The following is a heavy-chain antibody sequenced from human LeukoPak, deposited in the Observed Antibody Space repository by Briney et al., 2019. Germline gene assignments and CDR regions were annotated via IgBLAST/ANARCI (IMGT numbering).Heavy chain of an antibody. CDR1: GFTFSSYS. D-gene: IGHD1-26*01. Sequence: TGGSLRLSCAASGFTFSSYSMNWVRQAPGKGLEWVSSISSSSSYIYYADSVKGRFTISRDNSKNTLYLQMNSLRDEDTAVYYCAKKARLVGPTPGELDNWGQGTPVTVSS. CDR2: ISSSSSYI. J-gene: IGHJ4*02. CDR3: AKKARLVGPTPGELDN. V-gene: IGHV3-21*01.